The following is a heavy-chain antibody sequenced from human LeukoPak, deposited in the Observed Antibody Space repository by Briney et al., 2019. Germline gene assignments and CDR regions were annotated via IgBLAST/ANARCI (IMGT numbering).Heavy chain of an antibody. J-gene: IGHJ4*02. CDR1: GFTFSSYW. CDR3: SRGGTDDPFNS. Sequence: GGSLRLSCAASGFTFSSYWMHWVRQAPGKGLVWVSRINSDGSSTSYADSVKGRFTISRDNAKDSLYLQMNSLRAEDTAVYYCSRGGTDDPFNSWGQGTLVTVSS. D-gene: IGHD1-1*01. CDR2: INSDGSST. V-gene: IGHV3-74*01.